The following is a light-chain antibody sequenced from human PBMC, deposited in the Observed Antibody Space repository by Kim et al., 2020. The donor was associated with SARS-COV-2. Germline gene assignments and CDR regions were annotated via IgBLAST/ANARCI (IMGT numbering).Light chain of an antibody. CDR1: SGHSSYI. V-gene: IGLV4-60*03. Sequence: QPVLTQSSSASASLGSSVKLTCTLSSGHSSYIIAWHQQQPGKAPRYLMKLESSGSYNKGSGVPDRFSGSSSGADRYLTISNLQSEDEADYYCETWDTNTRVFGGGAQLNDL. J-gene: IGLJ3*02. CDR3: ETWDTNTRV. CDR2: LESSGSY.